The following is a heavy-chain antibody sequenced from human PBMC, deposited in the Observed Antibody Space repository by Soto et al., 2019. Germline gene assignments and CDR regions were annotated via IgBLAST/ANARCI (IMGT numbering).Heavy chain of an antibody. Sequence: GGSLRLSCAASGFTFSSYEMNWVRQAPGKGLEWVSYISSSCSTIYYADSVKGRFTISRDNAKNSLYLQMNSLRAEDTAVYYCARDQPLYSSSSPWFDPWGQGTLVTVSS. CDR3: ARDQPLYSSSSPWFDP. V-gene: IGHV3-48*03. J-gene: IGHJ5*02. CDR2: ISSSCSTI. CDR1: GFTFSSYE. D-gene: IGHD6-6*01.